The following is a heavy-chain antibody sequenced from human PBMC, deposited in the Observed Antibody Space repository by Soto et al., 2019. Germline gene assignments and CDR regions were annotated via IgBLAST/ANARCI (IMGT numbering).Heavy chain of an antibody. Sequence: GGSLRLSCAASGFTFSSYWMSWVRQAPGKGLEWVANIKQDGSEKYYVDSVKGRFTTSRDNAKNSLYLQMNSLRAEDTAVYYCARSRTIAAAGTTSYYFDYWGQGTLVTVSS. D-gene: IGHD6-13*01. J-gene: IGHJ4*02. CDR2: IKQDGSEK. V-gene: IGHV3-7*03. CDR3: ARSRTIAAAGTTSYYFDY. CDR1: GFTFSSYW.